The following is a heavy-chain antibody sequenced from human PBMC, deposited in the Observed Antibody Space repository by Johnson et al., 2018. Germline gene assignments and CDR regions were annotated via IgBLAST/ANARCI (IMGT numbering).Heavy chain of an antibody. CDR2: INPSGGST. CDR3: ARDGGVGATGLFDI. CDR1: GYTFTSYD. D-gene: IGHD1-26*01. Sequence: VQLVESGAEVKKPGASVKVSCKASGYTFTSYDINWVRQATGQGLEWMGIINPSGGSTSYAQKFQGRVTMTRDTSTSTVYMELSSRRSEDTAVYYCARDGGVGATGLFDIWGQGTMVTVSS. V-gene: IGHV1-46*01. J-gene: IGHJ3*02.